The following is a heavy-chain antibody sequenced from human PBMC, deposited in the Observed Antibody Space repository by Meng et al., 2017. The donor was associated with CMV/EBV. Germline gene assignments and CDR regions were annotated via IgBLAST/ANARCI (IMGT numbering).Heavy chain of an antibody. Sequence: VPLGPSGAEVKKPAASVNVSGKASGYTFTSYCISWVRQAPGQEREWRRWFSSYNGNTNYAQKLQGRVTITADTSTSTAYMELRSLRADDTAVYYCARRLGSEKEVIAWFDPWGQGTLVTVSS. CDR1: GYTFTSYC. J-gene: IGHJ5*02. V-gene: IGHV1-18*01. CDR2: FSSYNGNT. D-gene: IGHD3-10*01. CDR3: ARRLGSEKEVIAWFDP.